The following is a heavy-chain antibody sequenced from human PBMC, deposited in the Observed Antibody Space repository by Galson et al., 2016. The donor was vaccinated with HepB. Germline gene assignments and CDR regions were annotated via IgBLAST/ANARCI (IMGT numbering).Heavy chain of an antibody. D-gene: IGHD3-3*01. V-gene: IGHV4-59*01. Sequence: SEPLSLTCTVSGASIRSYYWSWIRQPPGKGLEWIGYIHDSGTTNYNPSLKSRISISVDKSKTQFSLKLSAVTAADTAFYYCARGSGGYDFWSGYATVRFDPWGQGTLVTVSS. CDR1: GASIRSYY. J-gene: IGHJ5*02. CDR3: ARGSGGYDFWSGYATVRFDP. CDR2: IHDSGTT.